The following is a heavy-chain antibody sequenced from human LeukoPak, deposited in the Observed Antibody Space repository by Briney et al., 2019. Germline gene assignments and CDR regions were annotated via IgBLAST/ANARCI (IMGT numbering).Heavy chain of an antibody. CDR2: INPNSGGT. D-gene: IGHD1-26*01. Sequence: ASVTVSCKASGYTFTGYYMHWVRQAPGQGLEWMGWINPNSGGTNYAQKFQGWVTMTRDTSISTAYMELSRLRSDDTAVYYCARGATTYYYGMDVWGQGTTVTVSS. J-gene: IGHJ6*02. V-gene: IGHV1-2*04. CDR3: ARGATTYYYGMDV. CDR1: GYTFTGYY.